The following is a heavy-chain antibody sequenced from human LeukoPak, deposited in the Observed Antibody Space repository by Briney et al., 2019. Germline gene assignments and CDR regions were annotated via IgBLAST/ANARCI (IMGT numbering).Heavy chain of an antibody. J-gene: IGHJ3*02. Sequence: GGSLRLSCAASGFTFSSYGMHWVRQAPGKGLEWVAVISYDGSNKYYADSVKGRFTISRDNSKNTLYLQMNSLRAEDTAVYYCAKPRITIFGVALTGNAFDIWGQGTMVTVSS. CDR1: GFTFSSYG. D-gene: IGHD3-3*01. CDR2: ISYDGSNK. V-gene: IGHV3-30*18. CDR3: AKPRITIFGVALTGNAFDI.